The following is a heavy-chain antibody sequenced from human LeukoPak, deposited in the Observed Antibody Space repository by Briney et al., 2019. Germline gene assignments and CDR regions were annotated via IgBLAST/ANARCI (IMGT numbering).Heavy chain of an antibody. CDR1: GFIFGSYW. V-gene: IGHV3-7*03. D-gene: IGHD1-26*01. CDR2: IKQDGNER. CDR3: ASDSPRVGATGSNDH. J-gene: IGHJ4*02. Sequence: GGSLRLSCAASGFIFGSYWMSWVRQAPGKGLEWVANIKQDGNERHYVDSVKGRFTISRDNSKNSLYLQMNSLRPEDTAVYYCASDSPRVGATGSNDHWGQGTQVTVSS.